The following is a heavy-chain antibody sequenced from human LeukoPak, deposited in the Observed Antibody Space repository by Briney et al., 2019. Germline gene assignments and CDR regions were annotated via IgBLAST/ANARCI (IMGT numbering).Heavy chain of an antibody. V-gene: IGHV4-59*01. CDR2: IYYSGST. CDR3: ARAPPEGHFDY. J-gene: IGHJ4*02. CDR1: GGSISSYY. Sequence: PSETLSLTCTVSGGSISSYYWSWIRQPPGKGLEWIGYIYYSGSTNYNPSLKSRVTISVDTSKNQFSLKLSSVTAADTAVYYCARAPPEGHFDYWGQGTLVTVSS.